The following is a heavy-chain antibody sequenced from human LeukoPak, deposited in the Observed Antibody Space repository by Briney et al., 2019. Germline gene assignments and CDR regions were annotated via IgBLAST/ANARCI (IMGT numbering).Heavy chain of an antibody. D-gene: IGHD6-13*01. Sequence: PPETLSHTCTVFGGSISSGGYYWSWIRQHPGKGLEWIGYIYYSGSTYYNPSLKSRVTISVDTSKNQFSLKLSSVTAADTAVYHCARGSERQQLVLYDYWGQGTLVTVSS. CDR2: IYYSGST. V-gene: IGHV4-31*03. J-gene: IGHJ4*02. CDR1: GGSISSGGYY. CDR3: ARGSERQQLVLYDY.